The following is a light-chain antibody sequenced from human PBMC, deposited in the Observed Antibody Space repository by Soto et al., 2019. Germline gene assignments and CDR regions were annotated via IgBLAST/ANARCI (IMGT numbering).Light chain of an antibody. CDR3: QQYENLPMT. CDR2: DAY. J-gene: IGKJ4*01. V-gene: IGKV1-33*01. CDR1: QDISIY. Sequence: DIQLTQSPSSLSASVGDRVTITCQASQDISIYLNWYQKKAGGAPNLLIYDAYKLKTGVPSRFTGNGSVTHFTFTINNLQPEDIATYYCQQYENLPMTFGRGTRVE.